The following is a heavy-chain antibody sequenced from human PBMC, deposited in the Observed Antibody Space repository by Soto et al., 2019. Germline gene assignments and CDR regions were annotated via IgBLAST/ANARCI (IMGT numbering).Heavy chain of an antibody. CDR3: QRPGTTNAFDI. CDR2: ISSSSSYI. V-gene: IGHV3-21*01. J-gene: IGHJ3*02. D-gene: IGHD1-1*01. CDR1: GFTFSSYS. Sequence: GGSLRLSCAASGFTFSSYSMNWVRQAPGKGLEWVSSISSSSSYIYYADSVKGRFTISRDNAKNSLYLQMNSLRAEDTAVYYCQRPGTTNAFDIWGQAKILTVSS.